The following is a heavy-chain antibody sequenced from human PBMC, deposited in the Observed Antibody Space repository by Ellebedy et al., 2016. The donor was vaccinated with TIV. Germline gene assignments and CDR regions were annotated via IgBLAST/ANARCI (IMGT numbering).Heavy chain of an antibody. CDR2: INHSGST. V-gene: IGHV4-34*01. CDR3: ARAQGRLHLPAASRWFNP. Sequence: SETLSLXCSVYGGSFSDYCWGWIRQSPGKGLEWIGEINHSGSTNYNPSLRSRVTISVDTPKNEFSLRVSSVTAADTAIYYCARAQGRLHLPAASRWFNPWGQGTLVTVSS. D-gene: IGHD6-13*01. CDR1: GGSFSDYC. J-gene: IGHJ5*02.